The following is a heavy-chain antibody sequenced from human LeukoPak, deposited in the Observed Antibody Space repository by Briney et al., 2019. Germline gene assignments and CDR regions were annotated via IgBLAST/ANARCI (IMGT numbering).Heavy chain of an antibody. CDR1: GFTFSSYA. J-gene: IGHJ4*02. V-gene: IGHV3-23*01. CDR2: ISGSGGST. CDR3: AKDATLRIAAAGKVDY. D-gene: IGHD6-13*01. Sequence: GGSLRLSCAASGFTFSSYAMSWVRQAPGKGLEWVSAISGSGGSTYYADSVKGRFTISRDNSKNTLYLQMNSLRAEDTAVYYCAKDATLRIAAAGKVDYWGQGTLVTVSS.